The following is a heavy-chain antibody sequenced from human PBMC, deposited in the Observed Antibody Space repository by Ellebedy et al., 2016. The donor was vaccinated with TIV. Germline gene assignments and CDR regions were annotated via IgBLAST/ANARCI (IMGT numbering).Heavy chain of an antibody. CDR1: GFTFSTYA. CDR2: ISNDGGSK. Sequence: GGSLRLSXAASGFTFSTYAMHWVRQAPGKGLEWVSYISNDGGSKHYVDSVKGRFTISRDNSKNTLYLQMNSLRPEDTAVYYCVKESDAFHIWGQGTMVTVSS. V-gene: IGHV3-30*18. CDR3: VKESDAFHI. J-gene: IGHJ3*02.